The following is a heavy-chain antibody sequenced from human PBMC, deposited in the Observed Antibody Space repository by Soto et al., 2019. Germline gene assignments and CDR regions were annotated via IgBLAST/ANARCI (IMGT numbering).Heavy chain of an antibody. CDR2: IYYSGST. Sequence: PSGTLSLTCTVSGCSISSSSYYWGWFRQPPGKGLEWIGSIYYSGSTYYNPSLKSRVTISVDTSKNQFSLKLSSVTAADTAVYYCARDLTPGVVDHWGQGTLVT. D-gene: IGHD3-22*01. CDR1: GCSISSSSYY. V-gene: IGHV4-39*02. CDR3: ARDLTPGVVDH. J-gene: IGHJ4*02.